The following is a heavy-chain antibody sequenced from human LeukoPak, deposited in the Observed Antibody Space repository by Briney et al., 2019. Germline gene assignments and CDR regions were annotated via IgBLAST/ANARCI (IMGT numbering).Heavy chain of an antibody. CDR1: GYTFTGYY. CDR3: ARTVAVPGQAFDY. CDR2: INPNSGGT. Sequence: GASVKVSCKASGYTFTGYYMHWVRQAPGQGLEWMGWINPNSGGTNYAQKFQGRVTMTRDTSISTAYMELSRLRSDDTAVYYCARTVAVPGQAFDYWGQGTLVTVSS. D-gene: IGHD2-2*01. V-gene: IGHV1-2*02. J-gene: IGHJ4*02.